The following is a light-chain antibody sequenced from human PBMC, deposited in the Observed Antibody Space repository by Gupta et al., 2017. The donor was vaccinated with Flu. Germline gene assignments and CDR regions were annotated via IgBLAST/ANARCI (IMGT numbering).Light chain of an antibody. CDR2: EDK. CDR1: RGSIASNY. CDR3: QSDDTSNQRV. J-gene: IGLJ3*02. V-gene: IGLV6-57*01. Sequence: NFMLTQPHSVSESPGTTVTIYCTRRRGSIASNYVQWYKPSPGTSPTTVIYEDKKRPSWVPDRFSGYIDTSSNAAALIISRLKTDDEADYYGQSDDTSNQRVFGGGTKLTVL.